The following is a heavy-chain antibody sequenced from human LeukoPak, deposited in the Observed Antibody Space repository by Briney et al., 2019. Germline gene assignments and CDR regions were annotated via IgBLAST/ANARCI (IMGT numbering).Heavy chain of an antibody. J-gene: IGHJ4*02. D-gene: IGHD3-10*01. CDR2: INHSGST. CDR1: GGSFSGYY. V-gene: IGHV4-34*01. CDR3: GRGGRYYGSGSYYGNYFDY. Sequence: SETLSLTCAVYGGSFSGYYWSWIRQPPGKGLEWIGEINHSGSTNYNPSLKSRVTISVDTSNKQFSLKLSSVSGADTAVYYCGRGGRYYGSGSYYGNYFDYWGQGTLVTVSS.